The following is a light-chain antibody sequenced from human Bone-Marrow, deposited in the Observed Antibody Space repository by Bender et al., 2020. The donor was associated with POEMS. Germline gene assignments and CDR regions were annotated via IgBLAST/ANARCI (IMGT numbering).Light chain of an antibody. J-gene: IGLJ3*02. CDR1: SSNIGAHA. V-gene: IGLV1-44*01. Sequence: QSVLTQPPSASGTPGQRVTISCSGGSSNIGAHAVNWYQHLPGTPPKPPTYSSHRRPSEVPDRFSGSRSGTSASLAISGLQSEDEADYYCAVWDDSLNGWVFGGGTKLTVL. CDR3: AVWDDSLNGWV. CDR2: SSH.